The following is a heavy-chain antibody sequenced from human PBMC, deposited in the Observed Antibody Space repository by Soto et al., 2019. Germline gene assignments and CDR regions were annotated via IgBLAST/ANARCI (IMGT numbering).Heavy chain of an antibody. CDR1: GFTFSNYD. Sequence: GGSLRLSCAASGFTFSNYDMSWVRQAPGKGLGWVSVISGSGSSPYYADSVKGRFTIARDNSKNTLYLQMNSLRAEDTAVYYCAKEMRIYRSPFDYWGQGVLVTVSS. CDR3: AKEMRIYRSPFDY. J-gene: IGHJ4*02. CDR2: ISGSGSSP. V-gene: IGHV3-23*01. D-gene: IGHD1-26*01.